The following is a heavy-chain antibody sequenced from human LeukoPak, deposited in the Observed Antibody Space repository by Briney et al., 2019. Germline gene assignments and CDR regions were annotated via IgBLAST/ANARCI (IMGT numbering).Heavy chain of an antibody. CDR3: AKDYRARGGRFDY. CDR1: GFTFSSYS. D-gene: IGHD2-15*01. Sequence: GGSLRLSCAASGFTFSSYSMNWVRQAPGKGLEWVSAISGSGGSTYYADSVKGRFTISRDNSKNTLYLQMNSLRAEDTAVYYCAKDYRARGGRFDYWGQGTLVTVSS. J-gene: IGHJ4*02. CDR2: ISGSGGST. V-gene: IGHV3-23*01.